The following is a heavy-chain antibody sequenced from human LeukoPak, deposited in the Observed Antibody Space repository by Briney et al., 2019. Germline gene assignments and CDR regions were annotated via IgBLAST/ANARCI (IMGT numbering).Heavy chain of an antibody. CDR1: GYSLSTDYY. CDR2: IYHSGST. CDR3: ARARGRYCTSTSCPVVSFDP. V-gene: IGHV4-38-2*02. Sequence: SETLSLTCTVSGYSLSTDYYWGWIRQPPGKGLEWIGSIYHSGSTYYNPSLKSRVTMSADTSKKQFSLKLSSVTAADTAAYYCARARGRYCTSTSCPVVSFDPWGQGTLVTVSS. D-gene: IGHD2-2*01. J-gene: IGHJ5*02.